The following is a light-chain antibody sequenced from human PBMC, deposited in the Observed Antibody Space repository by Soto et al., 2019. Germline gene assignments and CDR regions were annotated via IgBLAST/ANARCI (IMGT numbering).Light chain of an antibody. J-gene: IGKJ5*01. CDR1: QSLLHSIGYNY. CDR2: LGS. V-gene: IGKV2-28*01. CDR3: MQALQTPIT. Sequence: DIVMTQSPLSLPVTPGEPASISCRSSQSLLHSIGYNYLDGNLQKPGQSPKLLIYLGSNRASGVPDRFSGSGSGTDFTLKISRVEAEDVGVYYCMQALQTPITFGQGTRLEIK.